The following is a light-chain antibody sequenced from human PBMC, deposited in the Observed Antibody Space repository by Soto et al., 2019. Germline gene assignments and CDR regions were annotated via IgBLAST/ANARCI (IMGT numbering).Light chain of an antibody. V-gene: IGKV1-5*03. Sequence: DIQMTQSPSTLSASVGDRVTITCRASQSISTWLAWYQQKPGKAPKLLIYKASNLESGVSSRFSVSGSGTEFTLTISSLQPDDFATYYCQQYNTYPLTFGGGTTVEIK. J-gene: IGKJ4*01. CDR3: QQYNTYPLT. CDR2: KAS. CDR1: QSISTW.